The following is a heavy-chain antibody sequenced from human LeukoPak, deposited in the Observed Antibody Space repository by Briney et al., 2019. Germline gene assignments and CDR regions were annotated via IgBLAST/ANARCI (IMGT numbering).Heavy chain of an antibody. J-gene: IGHJ4*02. V-gene: IGHV4-59*01. D-gene: IGHD3-22*01. Sequence: SETLSLTCTVSGGSISSYYWSWIRQPAGKGLEWIGYIYYSGSTNYNPSLKSRVTISVDTSKNQFSLKLSSVTAADTAVYYCARGHYYDSSGDYWGQGTLVTVSS. CDR3: ARGHYYDSSGDY. CDR2: IYYSGST. CDR1: GGSISSYY.